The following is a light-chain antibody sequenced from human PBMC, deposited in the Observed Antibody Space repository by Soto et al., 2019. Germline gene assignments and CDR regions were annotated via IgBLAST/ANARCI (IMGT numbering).Light chain of an antibody. CDR2: GAS. CDR3: QQYNNWPV. V-gene: IGKV3-15*01. Sequence: EIVMTQSPGTLSVSPGERATLSCRASQIISSNLAWYQQKPGQAPRLLIYGASTRATGIPARFSGSGSGTEFTLTISSLQSEDFAVYYCQQYNNWPVFGQGTKVDI. J-gene: IGKJ1*01. CDR1: QIISSN.